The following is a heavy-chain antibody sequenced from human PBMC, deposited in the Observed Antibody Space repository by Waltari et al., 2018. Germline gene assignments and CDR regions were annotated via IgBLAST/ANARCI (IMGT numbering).Heavy chain of an antibody. CDR3: ALNTVTVPFPY. V-gene: IGHV3-53*01. D-gene: IGHD4-17*01. Sequence: EGEVVESGGGCSQPGGSLRLDCAVSGFLVSEIDVIWVRQAPGKGLEWVSIVYAPGDAHYANDVKGRFTSSRDISTNTVFLHMSGLRDEDTAVYYCALNTVTVPFPYWGRGTLVTVSS. CDR1: GFLVSEID. J-gene: IGHJ4*02. CDR2: VYAPGDA.